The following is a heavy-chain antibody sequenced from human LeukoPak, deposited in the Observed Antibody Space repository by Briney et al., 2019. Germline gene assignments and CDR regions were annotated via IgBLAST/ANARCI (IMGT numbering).Heavy chain of an antibody. D-gene: IGHD5-24*01. CDR1: GGSISSGDYY. CDR2: IYYTGST. V-gene: IGHV4-39*01. Sequence: PSENLSLTCTVSGGSISSGDYYWSWIRQPPGKGLEWIGSIYYTGSTYYNPSLKSRVTIPVDTSKNQFSLKLSSLTATDTAVYYCARLAVEMATINYWGQGALVTVSS. J-gene: IGHJ4*02. CDR3: ARLAVEMATINY.